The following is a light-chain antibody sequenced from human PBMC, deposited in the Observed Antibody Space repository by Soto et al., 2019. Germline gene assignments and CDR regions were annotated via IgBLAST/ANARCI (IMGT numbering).Light chain of an antibody. V-gene: IGLV1-40*01. CDR2: GNS. CDR1: SSNIGAGYV. J-gene: IGLJ2*01. CDR3: QSYDSSLSGVV. Sequence: QSVPTQPPSVSGAPGQRVTISCTGSSSNIGAGYVVHWYQQLPGTAPKLLIYGNSNRPSGVPDRFSGSKSGTSASLAITGLQAEDEADYYCQSYDSSLSGVVFGGGTKLTVL.